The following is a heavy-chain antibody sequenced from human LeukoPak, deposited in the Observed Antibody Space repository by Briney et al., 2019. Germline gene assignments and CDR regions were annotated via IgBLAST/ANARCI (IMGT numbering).Heavy chain of an antibody. CDR1: GFTFSSYA. D-gene: IGHD3-3*01. J-gene: IGHJ5*02. CDR3: AKELRYDFWSGYLRLGFDWFDP. V-gene: IGHV3-23*01. CDR2: ISGSGGST. Sequence: GGSLRLSCAAPGFTFSSYAMSWVRQAPGKGLEWVSAISGSGGSTYYADSVKGRFTISRDNSKNTLYLQMNSLRAEDTAVYYCAKELRYDFWSGYLRLGFDWFDPWGQGTLVTVSS.